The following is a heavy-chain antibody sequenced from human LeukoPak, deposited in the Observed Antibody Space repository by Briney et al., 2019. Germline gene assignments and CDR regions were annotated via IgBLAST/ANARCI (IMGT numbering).Heavy chain of an antibody. D-gene: IGHD3-16*01. CDR1: GFTFDDYA. CDR2: ISADGNTK. V-gene: IGHV3-30*03. J-gene: IGHJ2*01. Sequence: GGSLRLSCAASGFTFDDYAMHWVRQAPGKGLEWVVVISADGNTKYYADSVKGRFTIFREASRNTVYLEMNGLREEDTAVYYCAREGAWGNWYFDLWGRGTLVTVSS. CDR3: AREGAWGNWYFDL.